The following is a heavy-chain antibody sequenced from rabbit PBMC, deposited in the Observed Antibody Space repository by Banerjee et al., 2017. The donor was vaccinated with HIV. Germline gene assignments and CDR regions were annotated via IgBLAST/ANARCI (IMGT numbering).Heavy chain of an antibody. CDR3: ARSYGDYGYVNL. J-gene: IGHJ4*01. Sequence: GLEWIACIGAGSSGYTYYASWAKGRFTISKASWTTVTLQMTSLTAADTATYFCARSYGDYGYVNLWGPGTLVTVS. V-gene: IGHV1S40*01. CDR2: IGAGSSGYT. D-gene: IGHD2-1*01.